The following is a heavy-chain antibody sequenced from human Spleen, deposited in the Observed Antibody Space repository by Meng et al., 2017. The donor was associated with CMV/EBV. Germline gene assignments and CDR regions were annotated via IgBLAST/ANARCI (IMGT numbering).Heavy chain of an antibody. J-gene: IGHJ2*01. D-gene: IGHD2-21*02. CDR3: ARDPRDLGDRNWYFDL. CDR1: DFSFSTYS. CDR2: INSRSTYV. V-gene: IGHV3-21*04. Sequence: GESLKISCAASDFSFSTYSMNWVRQTPEKGLEWVSSINSRSTYVYYADSVKGRFAISRDNAKNSLYPQMNSLRVDDMATYYCARDPRDLGDRNWYFDLWGRGTLVTVSS.